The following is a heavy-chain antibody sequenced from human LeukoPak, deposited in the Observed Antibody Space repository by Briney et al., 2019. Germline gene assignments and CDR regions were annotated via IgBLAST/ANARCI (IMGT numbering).Heavy chain of an antibody. CDR3: ARGSSSTSCCIDY. V-gene: IGHV1-18*01. D-gene: IGHD2-2*01. CDR2: ISGYNGNT. CDR1: GYIFTSYG. Sequence: ASMKVSCKASGYIFTSYGICWVRQAPGQGLEWMGWISGYNGNTKYAQKLQDRVTMTTDTSTSTAYMELRSLRSDDTAVYYCARGSSSTSCCIDYWGQGTLVTISS. J-gene: IGHJ4*02.